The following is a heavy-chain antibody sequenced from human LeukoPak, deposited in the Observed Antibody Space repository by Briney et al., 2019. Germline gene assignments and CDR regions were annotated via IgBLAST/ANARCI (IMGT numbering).Heavy chain of an antibody. CDR3: ARDRSYYDPRGDY. D-gene: IGHD3-22*01. CDR1: GFTFSSYW. J-gene: IGHJ4*02. Sequence: GGSLRLSCAASGFTFSSYWMSWVRQAPGKGLEWVANIKQDGSEKYYVDSVKGRFTISRDNAKNSLYLQMNSLRAEDTAVYYCARDRSYYDPRGDYWGQGTLVTVSS. CDR2: IKQDGSEK. V-gene: IGHV3-7*01.